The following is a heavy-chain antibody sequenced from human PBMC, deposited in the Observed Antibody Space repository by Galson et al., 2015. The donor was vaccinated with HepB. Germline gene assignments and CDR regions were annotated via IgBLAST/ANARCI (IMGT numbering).Heavy chain of an antibody. D-gene: IGHD6-13*01. J-gene: IGHJ4*02. CDR2: NNTNTGNP. CDR1: GYTFTSYA. CDR3: ARDITPNLAAAGTDPCDY. Sequence: SVKVSCKASGYTFTSYAMNWARQAPGQGLEWMGWNNTNTGNPTYAQGFTGRFVFSLDTSVSTAYLQISSLKAEDTAVYYCARDITPNLAAAGTDPCDYWGQGTLVTVSS. V-gene: IGHV7-4-1*02.